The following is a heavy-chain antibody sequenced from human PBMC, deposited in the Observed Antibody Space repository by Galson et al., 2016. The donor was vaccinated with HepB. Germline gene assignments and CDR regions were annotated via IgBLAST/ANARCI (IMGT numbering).Heavy chain of an antibody. CDR1: GFTFSTYW. CDR2: VKEDGSEK. V-gene: IGHV3-7*03. D-gene: IGHD6-19*01. Sequence: SLRLSCAASGFTFSTYWVTWVRQAPGKGLEWVANVKEDGSEKFYVDSVKGRFTISRDNTQNSLYLQMNSLRAEDTALYYCARVIPLYSSGWYVRGDGWFDPWGQGTLVTVSS. J-gene: IGHJ5*02. CDR3: ARVIPLYSSGWYVRGDGWFDP.